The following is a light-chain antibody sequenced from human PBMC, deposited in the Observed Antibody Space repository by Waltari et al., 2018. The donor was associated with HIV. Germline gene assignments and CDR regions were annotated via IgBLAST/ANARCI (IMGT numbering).Light chain of an antibody. V-gene: IGKV3-15*01. CDR3: LQSDNWPYS. Sequence: EIVMTQSPVTLSVSPGERATLSCRASQSVSTTLAWYQQRSGQAPRVLIYGASTRATGIPARFSGSGSGTEFTLTISSLQSEDSAVYYCLQSDNWPYSFGQGTKLEIK. CDR2: GAS. CDR1: QSVSTT. J-gene: IGKJ2*03.